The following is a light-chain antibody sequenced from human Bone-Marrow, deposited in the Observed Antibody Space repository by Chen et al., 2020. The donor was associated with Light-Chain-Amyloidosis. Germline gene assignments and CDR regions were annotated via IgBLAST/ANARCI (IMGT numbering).Light chain of an antibody. J-gene: IGLJ2*01. Sequence: YELTQPPSVSVSPGQTARSTCYGDDLPTKYAYWYQQKPGQAPVLVIHRDTERPSGISERFSGSSSGTTATLTISGVQAEDEADYHCQSADSSGTYEVIFGGGTKLTVL. CDR2: RDT. V-gene: IGLV3-25*03. CDR1: DLPTKY. CDR3: QSADSSGTYEVI.